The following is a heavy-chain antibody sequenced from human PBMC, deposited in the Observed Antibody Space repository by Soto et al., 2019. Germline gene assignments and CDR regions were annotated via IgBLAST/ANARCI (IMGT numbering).Heavy chain of an antibody. D-gene: IGHD5-12*01. CDR2: IHYNGNT. CDR1: GDSLSAYS. CDR3: AREGNLGRWLQPLDF. Sequence: SETLSLTCNVSGDSLSAYSWSWVRQPPGKGLEWIGNIHYNGNTKYNPSLKSRVSMSVDTSKNQFSLRLISVTAADTAKYFCAREGNLGRWLQPLDFWGQGTLVTVSS. J-gene: IGHJ4*02. V-gene: IGHV4-59*01.